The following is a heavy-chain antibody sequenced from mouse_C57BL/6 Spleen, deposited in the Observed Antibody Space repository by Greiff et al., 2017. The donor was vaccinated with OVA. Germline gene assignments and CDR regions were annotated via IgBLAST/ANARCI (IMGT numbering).Heavy chain of an antibody. J-gene: IGHJ2*01. CDR3: ARSGYYGSSSNYFDY. Sequence: VQLQQPGAELVKPGASVKMSCKASGYTFTSYWITWVKQRPGQGLEWIGDIYPGSGSTNYNEKFKSKATLTVDTSSSTAYMQLSSLTSEDSAVYYCARSGYYGSSSNYFDYWGQGTTLTVSS. D-gene: IGHD1-1*01. CDR2: IYPGSGST. CDR1: GYTFTSYW. V-gene: IGHV1-55*01.